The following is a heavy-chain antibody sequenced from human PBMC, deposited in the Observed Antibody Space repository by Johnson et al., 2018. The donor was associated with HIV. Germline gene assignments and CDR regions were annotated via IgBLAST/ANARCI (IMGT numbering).Heavy chain of an antibody. Sequence: QLVESGGGLVQPGRSLRLSCAASGFTFDDYAMHWVRQAPGKGLAWVSGISWNSGSIGYADSVKGRFTISRDNAKNSLYLQMNSLRAEDTALYYCAKDMEFEIAAKGSAFDIWGQGTMVTVSS. CDR3: AKDMEFEIAAKGSAFDI. V-gene: IGHV3-9*01. D-gene: IGHD6-6*01. J-gene: IGHJ3*02. CDR2: ISWNSGSI. CDR1: GFTFDDYA.